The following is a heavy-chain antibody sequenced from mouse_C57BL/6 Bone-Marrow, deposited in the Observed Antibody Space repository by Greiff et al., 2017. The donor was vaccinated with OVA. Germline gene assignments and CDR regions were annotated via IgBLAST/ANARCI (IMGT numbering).Heavy chain of an antibody. Sequence: EVKLVESGGGLVQPGGSMKLSCVASGFTFSNYWMNWVRQSPEKGLEWVAQIRLKSDNYATHYAESVKGRFTISRDDSKSSVYLQMNNLRAEDTGIYYCTLYYSSAYWGQGTLVTVSA. CDR1: GFTFSNYW. V-gene: IGHV6-3*01. J-gene: IGHJ3*01. CDR3: TLYYSSAY. CDR2: IRLKSDNYAT. D-gene: IGHD2-1*01.